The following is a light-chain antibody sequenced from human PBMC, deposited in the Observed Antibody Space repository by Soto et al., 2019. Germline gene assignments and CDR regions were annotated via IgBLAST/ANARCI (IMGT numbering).Light chain of an antibody. Sequence: EIVMTQSPATLSVSPGARATLSCRASQSVSSNLAWYQQKPGQSPRLLIYGASTRATGIPARFSGSGSGTEFTLNISSRQSEDFAVYYGQQYNNWPPTSTLGQGTKVEIQ. V-gene: IGKV3-15*01. CDR2: GAS. CDR1: QSVSSN. J-gene: IGKJ1*01. CDR3: QQYNNWPPTST.